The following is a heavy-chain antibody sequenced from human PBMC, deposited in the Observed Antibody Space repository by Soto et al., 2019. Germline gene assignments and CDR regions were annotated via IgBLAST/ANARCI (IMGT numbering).Heavy chain of an antibody. CDR3: AKDTGRGGGSVFDY. D-gene: IGHD2-15*01. CDR1: GFTFRNYA. V-gene: IGHV3-23*01. Sequence: EVQLLESGGGLVQPGGCLRLSCAASGFTFRNYAMSWVRQARGKWLEWLSAISGSGSDTYYTDSVKGRFTISRDNFKNTLHLQMNSLRAEDTAVYYCAKDTGRGGGSVFDYWGQGNLVT. CDR2: ISGSGSDT. J-gene: IGHJ4*02.